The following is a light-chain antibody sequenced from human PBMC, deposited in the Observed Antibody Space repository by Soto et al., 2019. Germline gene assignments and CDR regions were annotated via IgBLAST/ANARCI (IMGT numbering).Light chain of an antibody. CDR1: SSDVGGYNY. J-gene: IGLJ1*01. V-gene: IGLV2-14*01. Sequence: VLTQPASVSGSPGQSITISCTGTSSDVGGYNYVSWYQQHPGKAPKLMIYEVSNRPSGVSNRFSGSKSGNTASLTISGLQAEDEADYYCSSYTSSSTLYVFGTGTKVTVL. CDR3: SSYTSSSTLYV. CDR2: EVS.